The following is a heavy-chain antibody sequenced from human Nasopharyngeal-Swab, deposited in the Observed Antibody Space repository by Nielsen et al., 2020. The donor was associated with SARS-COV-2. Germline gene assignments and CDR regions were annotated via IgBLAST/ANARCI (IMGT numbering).Heavy chain of an antibody. D-gene: IGHD5-18*01. CDR1: GFTFSDYY. CDR2: ISSSSSYT. V-gene: IGHV3-11*06. CDR3: ARDRRIQLWFGGGYFDY. Sequence: GESLKISCAASGFTFSDYYMSWIRQAPGKGLEWVSYISSSSSYTNYADSVKGRFTISRDNSKNTLYLQMNSLRAEDTAVYYCARDRRIQLWFGGGYFDYWGQGTLVTVSS. J-gene: IGHJ4*02.